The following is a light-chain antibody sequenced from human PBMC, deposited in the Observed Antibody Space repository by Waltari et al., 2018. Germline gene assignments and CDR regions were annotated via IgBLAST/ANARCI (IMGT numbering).Light chain of an antibody. Sequence: EIVLTQSPATLSLSPGERAPLSCRASQRVSSYLAWYQQKPGQAPRLLIFDASKRATGIPARFSGSGSGTDFTLTISSLEPEDFAVYYCQQRSNWPPIFTFGPGTKVDIK. V-gene: IGKV3-11*01. CDR1: QRVSSY. CDR3: QQRSNWPPIFT. J-gene: IGKJ3*01. CDR2: DAS.